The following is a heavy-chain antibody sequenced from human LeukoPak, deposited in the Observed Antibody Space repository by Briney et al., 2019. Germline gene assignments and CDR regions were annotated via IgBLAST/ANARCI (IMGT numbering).Heavy chain of an antibody. V-gene: IGHV3-21*01. CDR2: ISSSSSYI. Sequence: GGSLRLSCAASGFTFSSYSMNWVRQAPGKGLEWVSSISSSSSYIYYADSAKGRFTISRDNAKNSLYLQMNSLRAEDTAVYYCARDTVLWFGEIDYWGQGTLVTVSS. CDR1: GFTFSSYS. CDR3: ARDTVLWFGEIDY. D-gene: IGHD3-10*01. J-gene: IGHJ4*02.